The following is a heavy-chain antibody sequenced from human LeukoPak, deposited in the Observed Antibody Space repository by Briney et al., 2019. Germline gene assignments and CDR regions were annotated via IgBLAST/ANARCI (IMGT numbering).Heavy chain of an antibody. J-gene: IGHJ4*02. CDR3: ARAFTIFGVSDFDY. CDR1: GFTFSSYG. V-gene: IGHV3-30*03. D-gene: IGHD3-3*01. CDR2: ISYDGSNK. Sequence: PGRSLRLSCAASGFTFSSYGMHWVRQAPGKGLEWVAVISYDGSNKYYADSVKGRFTISRDNSKNTLYLQMNSLRAEDTAVYYCARAFTIFGVSDFDYWGQGTLVTVSS.